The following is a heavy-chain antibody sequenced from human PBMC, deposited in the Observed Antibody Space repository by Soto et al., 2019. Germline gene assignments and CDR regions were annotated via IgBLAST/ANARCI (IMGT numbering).Heavy chain of an antibody. V-gene: IGHV1-8*01. CDR2: MNPNSGNT. CDR1: GYTLTRDD. CDR3: HLVSASYSGYGY. D-gene: IGHD5-12*01. J-gene: IGHJ4*02. Sequence: QVQLVQSGAEVKKPGASVKVSWRASGYTLTRDDINWVRQATGQGLEWMGWMNPNSGNTGYAQKFQGRVTMTRNTSISTAYMELSSLRSADTAVYYCHLVSASYSGYGYWGQGTLVTVSS.